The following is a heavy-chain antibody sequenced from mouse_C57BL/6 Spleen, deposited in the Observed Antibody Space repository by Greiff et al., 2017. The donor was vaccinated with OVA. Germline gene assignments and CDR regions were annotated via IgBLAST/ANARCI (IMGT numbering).Heavy chain of an antibody. CDR2: IHPNSGST. D-gene: IGHD2-1*01. CDR1: GYTFTSYW. V-gene: IGHV1-64*01. J-gene: IGHJ2*01. Sequence: QVQLKQPGAELVKPGASVKLSCKASGYTFTSYWMHWVKQRPGQGLEWIGMIHPNSGSTNYNEKFKSKATLTVDKSSSTAYMQLSSLTSEDSAVYDCAREEGNYVRYFDYWGEGTTLTVSS. CDR3: AREEGNYVRYFDY.